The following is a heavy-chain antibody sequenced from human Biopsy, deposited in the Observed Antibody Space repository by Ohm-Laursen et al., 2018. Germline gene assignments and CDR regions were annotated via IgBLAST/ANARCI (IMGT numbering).Heavy chain of an antibody. J-gene: IGHJ4*02. CDR1: GFTFSSYG. CDR3: AKCMTGGSNYYFHH. D-gene: IGHD2-8*01. CDR2: IWDDGSNK. Sequence: SLRLSCAASGFTFSSYGMHWVRQAPGKGLEWVAAIWDDGSNKNYADSVKGRFTISRDNAKNTLYLQMKSLRGEDTAVYYWAKCMTGGSNYYFHHCGQGTLVTVSS. V-gene: IGHV3-33*06.